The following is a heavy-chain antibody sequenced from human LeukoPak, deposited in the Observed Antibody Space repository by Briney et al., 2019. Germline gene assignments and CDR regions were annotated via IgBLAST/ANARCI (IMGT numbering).Heavy chain of an antibody. D-gene: IGHD3-22*01. J-gene: IGHJ5*02. V-gene: IGHV4-61*02. CDR3: ARDKYYDSSGHNWFDP. CDR2: IYTSGST. CDR1: GGSISSGSYY. Sequence: PSETLSLTCTVSGGSISSGSYYWSWIRQPAGKGLVWIGRIYTSGSTNYNPSLKSRVTISVDTSKNQFSLKLSSVTAADTAVYYCARDKYYDSSGHNWFDPWGQGTLVTVSS.